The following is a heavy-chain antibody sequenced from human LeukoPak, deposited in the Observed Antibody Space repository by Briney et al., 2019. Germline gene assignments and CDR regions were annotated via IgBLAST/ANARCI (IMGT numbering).Heavy chain of an antibody. D-gene: IGHD6-19*01. J-gene: IGHJ4*02. CDR3: ARITDPDYRSGWSGADY. Sequence: SETLSFTCTVSGGSLGNYYWSWIRQPAGKGLEWIGRIYPTGHTHYNPSLKSRVTMSVDTSKNQFSLKMTSLTAADTAVYYCARITDPDYRSGWSGADYWGRGTQVTVSA. CDR1: GGSLGNYY. V-gene: IGHV4-4*07. CDR2: IYPTGHT.